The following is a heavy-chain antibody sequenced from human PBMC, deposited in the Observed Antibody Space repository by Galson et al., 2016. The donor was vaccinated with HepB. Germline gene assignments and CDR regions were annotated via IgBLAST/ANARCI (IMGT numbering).Heavy chain of an antibody. J-gene: IGHJ4*02. CDR3: ASEYWGTKRDKSFDY. CDR1: GYTFTNNF. D-gene: IGHD2-21*01. V-gene: IGHV1-46*04. Sequence: SVKVSCKASGYTFTNNFMHWVRQAPGQGLEWMGQMNPSGGTTTSNAQELQGRVTMTRDTNTSTFYMELRSLRSEDTALYYCASEYWGTKRDKSFDYWGQGTLVTVSS. CDR2: MNPSGGTTT.